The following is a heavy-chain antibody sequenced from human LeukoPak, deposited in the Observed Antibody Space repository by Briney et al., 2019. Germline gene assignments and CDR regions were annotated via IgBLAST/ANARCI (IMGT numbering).Heavy chain of an antibody. CDR3: AREFDGDSLDY. CDR1: GYTFTSYD. Sequence: GASVKVSCKASGYTFTSYDINWVRQATGQGLEWMGWMNPNSGNTGYAQKFQGRVTMTTDTSTSTANMELRSLRSDDAAVYYCAREFDGDSLDYWGQGTLVTVSS. V-gene: IGHV1-8*02. CDR2: MNPNSGNT. J-gene: IGHJ4*02. D-gene: IGHD4-17*01.